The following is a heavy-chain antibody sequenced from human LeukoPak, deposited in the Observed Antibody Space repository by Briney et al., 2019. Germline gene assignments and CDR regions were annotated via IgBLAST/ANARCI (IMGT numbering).Heavy chain of an antibody. V-gene: IGHV3-66*01. CDR2: IYSGGST. D-gene: IGHD3-16*02. Sequence: GGSLRLSCAASGFTVSSNYMSWVRQAPGKGLEWVSVIYSGGSTYYADSVKGRFTISRDNSKNTLYLRMNSLKAEDTAVYYCAKDLVYDYVWGSYRSDYWGQGTLVTVSS. CDR1: GFTVSSNY. CDR3: AKDLVYDYVWGSYRSDY. J-gene: IGHJ4*02.